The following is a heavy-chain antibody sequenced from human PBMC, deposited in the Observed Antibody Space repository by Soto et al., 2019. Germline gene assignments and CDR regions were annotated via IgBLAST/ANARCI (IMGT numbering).Heavy chain of an antibody. CDR2: ISGSGGTT. V-gene: IGHV3-23*01. CDR1: GFTFSSYA. Sequence: LRLSCAASGFTFSSYAMTWVRQAPGQGLEWVASISGSGGTTNYADSVKGRFTISRDNSKNTAYLQMNNLRAEDTAVYYCAKDRGTSIDVHRSFYYYGMDVCGQVTTVTVSS. J-gene: IGHJ6*02. CDR3: AKDRGTSIDVHRSFYYYGMDV. D-gene: IGHD2-2*01.